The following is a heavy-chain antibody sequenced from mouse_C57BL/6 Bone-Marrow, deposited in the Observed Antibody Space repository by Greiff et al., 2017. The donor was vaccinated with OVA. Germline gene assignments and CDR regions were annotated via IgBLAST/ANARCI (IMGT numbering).Heavy chain of an antibody. Sequence: EVQGVESGGGLVKPGGSLKLSCAASGFTFSSYAMSWVRQTPEKRLEWVATISDGGSYTYYPDNVKGRFTISRDNAKNNLYLQMSHLKSEDTAMYDCAREGSTMVTTAFAYWGQGTLVTVSA. V-gene: IGHV5-4*01. CDR3: AREGSTMVTTAFAY. CDR2: ISDGGSYT. CDR1: GFTFSSYA. D-gene: IGHD2-2*01. J-gene: IGHJ3*01.